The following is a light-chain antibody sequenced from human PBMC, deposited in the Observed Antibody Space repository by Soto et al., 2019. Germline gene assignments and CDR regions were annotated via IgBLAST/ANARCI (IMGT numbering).Light chain of an antibody. CDR1: SSDVGTYNL. J-gene: IGLJ1*01. CDR2: EVN. Sequence: QSVLTQPASVSGSPGQAITISCTGTSSDVGTYNLVSWYQQHPGKAPKFIIYEVNKRPSGVSNRFSGSKSGNTASLTISGLQAEDEADYYCAAWDDILNGYVFGDGTKLTVL. V-gene: IGLV2-23*02. CDR3: AAWDDILNGYV.